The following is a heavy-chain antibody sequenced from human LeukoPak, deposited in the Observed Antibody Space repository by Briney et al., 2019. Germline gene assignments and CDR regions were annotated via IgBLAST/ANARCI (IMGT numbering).Heavy chain of an antibody. Sequence: GGTLRLSCAAYGFTFSNHGMDWVRQAPGKGLEWVSGISPSGDITYYADSVKGRFTISRGNSKNTLYLEVIRLTPEDSAVYYCAKDDAWLRFGEWSQGTLVTVSS. CDR1: GFTFSNHG. J-gene: IGHJ4*02. CDR2: ISPSGDIT. CDR3: AKDDAWLRFGE. V-gene: IGHV3-23*01. D-gene: IGHD5-12*01.